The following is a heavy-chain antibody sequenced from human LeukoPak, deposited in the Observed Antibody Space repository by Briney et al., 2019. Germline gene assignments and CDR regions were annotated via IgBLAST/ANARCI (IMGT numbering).Heavy chain of an antibody. V-gene: IGHV4-59*01. D-gene: IGHD3-16*01. CDR3: ARDRLGLPVDY. CDR2: IYYSGST. Sequence: SSETLSLTCTVSGGSISTYYWTWIRQPPGKGLEWIGYIYYSGSTNYNPSLKSRVTMSVDTSKNQSSLKLNSVTAADTAVYYCARDRLGLPVDYWGRGTLVTVSS. CDR1: GGSISTYY. J-gene: IGHJ4*02.